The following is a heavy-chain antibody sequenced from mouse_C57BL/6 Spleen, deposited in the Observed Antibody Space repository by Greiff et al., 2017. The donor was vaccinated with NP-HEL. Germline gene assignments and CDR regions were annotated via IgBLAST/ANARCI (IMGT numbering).Heavy chain of an antibody. CDR1: GYTFTSYW. CDR3: ARDYYGSSFDWYFDV. Sequence: VQLQQPGAELVKPGASVKLSCKASGYTFTSYWMLWVKQRPGRGLEWIGRIDPNSGGTKYNEKFKSKATLTVDKPSSTAYMQLSSLTSEDSAVYYCARDYYGSSFDWYFDVWGTGTTVTVSS. V-gene: IGHV1-72*01. CDR2: IDPNSGGT. D-gene: IGHD1-1*01. J-gene: IGHJ1*03.